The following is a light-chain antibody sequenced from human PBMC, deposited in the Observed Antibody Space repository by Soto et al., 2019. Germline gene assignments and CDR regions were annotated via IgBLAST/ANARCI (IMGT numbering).Light chain of an antibody. CDR1: DIGIKS. V-gene: IGLV3-21*04. CDR3: QVWDSNSDHVV. CDR2: YDS. Sequence: SYELTQPPSVSVAPGKAARITCGGDDIGIKSVHWYQQKPGQAPVLVISYDSDRPSGIPERFSGSNSGNTATLTISRVEAGDEADYYCQVWDSNSDHVVFGGGTKLTVL. J-gene: IGLJ2*01.